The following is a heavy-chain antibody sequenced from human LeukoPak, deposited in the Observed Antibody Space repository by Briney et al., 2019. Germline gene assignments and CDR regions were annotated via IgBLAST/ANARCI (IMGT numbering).Heavy chain of an antibody. CDR3: ARGETAAQDY. CDR1: GYTFTSYG. Sequence: GASVSVSCTASGYTFTSYGISWVRQAPGQGLEWMGWISTYNGNTNYEQKFQGRVTMTTDTSTSTAYMELRSLRSDDTAVYYCARGETAAQDYWGQGTLVTVSS. D-gene: IGHD2-2*01. J-gene: IGHJ4*02. V-gene: IGHV1-18*01. CDR2: ISTYNGNT.